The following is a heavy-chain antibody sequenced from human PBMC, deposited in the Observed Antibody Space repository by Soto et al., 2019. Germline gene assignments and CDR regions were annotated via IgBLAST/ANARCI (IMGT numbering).Heavy chain of an antibody. D-gene: IGHD6-13*01. V-gene: IGHV4-59*01. Sequence: SETLSLTCTVSGGSISSYYWSWIRQPPGKGLEWIGYIYYSGSTNYNPSLKSRVTISVDTSKNQFSLELSSVTAADTAVYYCARAAAGGGTFDYWGQGTLVTVSS. CDR3: ARAAAGGGTFDY. J-gene: IGHJ4*02. CDR2: IYYSGST. CDR1: GGSISSYY.